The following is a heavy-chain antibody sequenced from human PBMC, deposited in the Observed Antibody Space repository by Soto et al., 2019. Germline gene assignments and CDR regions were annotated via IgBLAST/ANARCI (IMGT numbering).Heavy chain of an antibody. J-gene: IGHJ4*02. CDR1: GFIFSNYA. CDR3: TKGGIPRRYNIPKVDFDY. D-gene: IGHD1-1*01. V-gene: IGHV3-23*01. CDR2: LSASGATT. Sequence: EVHLLESGGDLVQRGGSLRLSCAASGFIFSNYAMSWVRQAPGKGLEWVSALSASGATTYYPDSVKGRFTVSRDNSKDTLYLQMNSLRAEDTALYYCTKGGIPRRYNIPKVDFDYWGQGSLVTVSS.